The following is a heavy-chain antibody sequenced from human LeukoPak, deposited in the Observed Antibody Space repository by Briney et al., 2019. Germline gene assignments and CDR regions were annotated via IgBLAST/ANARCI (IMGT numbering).Heavy chain of an antibody. CDR3: ARGGNDGFDP. D-gene: IGHD1-1*01. Sequence: PGGSLRLSCAASGFTFSSYWMNWARQAPGKGLEWVASINHNGNVNYYVDSVKGRFTISRDNAKNSLYLQMSNLRAEDTAVYYCARGGNDGFDPWGQGTLVTVSS. V-gene: IGHV3-7*03. CDR1: GFTFSSYW. J-gene: IGHJ5*02. CDR2: INHNGNVN.